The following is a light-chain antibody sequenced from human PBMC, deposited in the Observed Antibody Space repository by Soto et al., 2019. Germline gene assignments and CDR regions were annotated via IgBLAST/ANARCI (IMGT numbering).Light chain of an antibody. V-gene: IGLV1-40*01. CDR2: ANN. J-gene: IGLJ2*01. CDR3: ATWDDSLNVV. CDR1: SSNIGANYD. Sequence: QSVLTQPPSVSGAPGQRVTISCTGSSSNIGANYDVHWYQQRPGSAPKLLIFANNNRPSGVPDRFSGSKSGTSASLAITGLQAEDEADYYCATWDDSLNVVFGGGTKVTVL.